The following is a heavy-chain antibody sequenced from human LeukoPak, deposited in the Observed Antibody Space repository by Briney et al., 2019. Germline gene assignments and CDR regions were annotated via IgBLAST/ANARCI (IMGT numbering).Heavy chain of an antibody. CDR3: RSGYDSSGYYFEY. CDR1: SGSISGGGYY. D-gene: IGHD3-22*01. Sequence: PSQTLSLTCTVSSGSISGGGYYWSWIRQHPGKGLEWIGYIYYSGSTYYNPSLKSRVTISVDTSKNQFSLKLSSVTAADTAVYYCRSGYDSSGYYFEYWGQGTLVTVSS. V-gene: IGHV4-31*03. CDR2: IYYSGST. J-gene: IGHJ4*02.